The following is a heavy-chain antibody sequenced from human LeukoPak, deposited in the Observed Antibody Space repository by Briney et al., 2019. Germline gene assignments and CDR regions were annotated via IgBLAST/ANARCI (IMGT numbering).Heavy chain of an antibody. CDR2: MNPNSGNT. CDR1: GYTFSSYD. Sequence: ASVKVSCKTSGYTFSSYDINWVRQATGQGLEWMGWMNPNSGNTGYAQKVQGRVTMTRNTSISTAYMELSSLRSEDTAVYYCVRAAAGTLDYWGQGTLVTVSS. V-gene: IGHV1-8*01. J-gene: IGHJ4*02. D-gene: IGHD6-13*01. CDR3: VRAAAGTLDY.